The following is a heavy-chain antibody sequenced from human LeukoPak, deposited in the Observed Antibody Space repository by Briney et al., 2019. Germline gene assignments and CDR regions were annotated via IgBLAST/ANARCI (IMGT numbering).Heavy chain of an antibody. CDR1: GFTFSSYS. D-gene: IGHD1-14*01. V-gene: IGHV3-21*01. J-gene: IGHJ6*03. CDR3: ARGTRYYYYMDV. Sequence: PGGSLRLSCAASGFTFSSYSMNWVRQAPGKGLEWVSSISSSSSYIYYADSVKGRFTISRDNAKNSLYLQMNSLRAEDTAVYYCARGTRYYYYMDVWGKGTTVTVSS. CDR2: ISSSSSYI.